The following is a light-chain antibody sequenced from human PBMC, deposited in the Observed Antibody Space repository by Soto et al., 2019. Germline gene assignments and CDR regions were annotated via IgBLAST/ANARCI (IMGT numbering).Light chain of an antibody. CDR2: QAS. Sequence: IQMTQSPSTLSASVGDRATITCRASQSIRGWLAWYQQKPGKAPKLLICQASSLQSGVPSRFIGRGSETEFTLTISSLQPDDFATYFCQRYTTYPWTCGQVTEVEIK. CDR1: QSIRGW. CDR3: QRYTTYPWT. V-gene: IGKV1-5*03. J-gene: IGKJ1*01.